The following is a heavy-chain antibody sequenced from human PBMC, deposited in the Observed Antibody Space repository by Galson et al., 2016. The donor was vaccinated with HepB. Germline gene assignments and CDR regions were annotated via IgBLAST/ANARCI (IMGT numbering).Heavy chain of an antibody. D-gene: IGHD6-13*01. J-gene: IGHJ3*01. Sequence: SVKVSCKASGYNFIGHYIHWVRLAPGQGLEWMGWINPNTGTTYYAQNFQGRVTMTRDTSASTASMELSILRSDDTTVYYCARAPRRIYHGTGRSDAFDLWGQGTLVIVSS. CDR3: ARAPRRIYHGTGRSDAFDL. CDR1: GYNFIGHY. V-gene: IGHV1-2*02. CDR2: INPNTGTT.